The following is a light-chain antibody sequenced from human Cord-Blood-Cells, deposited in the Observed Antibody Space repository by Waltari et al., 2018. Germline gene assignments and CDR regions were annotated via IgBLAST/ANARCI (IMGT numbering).Light chain of an antibody. CDR2: AAS. J-gene: IGKJ5*01. CDR1: QGISSY. CDR3: QQLNSYPIT. Sequence: IQLTQSPSSLSASVGDRGTITCRASQGISSYLAWYQLKPGKAPKLLIYAASTLQSGVPSRFSGSGSGTDFTLTISSLQPEDFATYYCQQLNSYPITFGQGTRLEIK. V-gene: IGKV1-9*01.